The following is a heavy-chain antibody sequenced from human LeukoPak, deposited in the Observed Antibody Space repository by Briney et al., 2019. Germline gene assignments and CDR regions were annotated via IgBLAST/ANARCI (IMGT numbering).Heavy chain of an antibody. CDR3: AAVGAYGDYLQSVASDI. CDR1: GGSVSSYY. V-gene: IGHV4-59*08. CDR2: IYYSGST. Sequence: SETLSLTCTVSGGSVSSYYWSWIRQPPGKGLEWIGYIYYSGSTNYNPSLKSRVTISVDTSKNQFSLKLSSVTAADTAVYYCAAVGAYGDYLQSVASDIWGQGTMVTVSS. D-gene: IGHD4-17*01. J-gene: IGHJ3*02.